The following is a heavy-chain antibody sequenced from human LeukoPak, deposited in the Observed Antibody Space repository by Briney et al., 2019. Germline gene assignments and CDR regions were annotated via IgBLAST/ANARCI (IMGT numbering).Heavy chain of an antibody. J-gene: IGHJ4*02. D-gene: IGHD1-26*01. CDR3: ASLYSGSYPHY. V-gene: IGHV4-34*01. Sequence: SETLSLTCAVYGGSFSGYYWSWIRQPPGKGLEWIGSIYYSGSTYYNPSLKSRVTISVDTSKNQFSLKLSSVTAADTAVYYCASLYSGSYPHYWGQGTLVTVSS. CDR1: GGSFSGYY. CDR2: IYYSGST.